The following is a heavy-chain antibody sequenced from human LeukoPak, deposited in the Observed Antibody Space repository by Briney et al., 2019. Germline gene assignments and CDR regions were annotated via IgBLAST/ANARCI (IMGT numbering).Heavy chain of an antibody. CDR1: DGSISSYF. CDR3: ARHKPGTYYYGMDV. Sequence: SETLSLICTVSDGSISSYFWSWIRQPPGKGLEWIGYIYYSGSTNYNPSLKSRVTISVDTSKNQFFLKLSSVTAADTAVYYCARHKPGTYYYGMDVWGQGTTVTVSS. V-gene: IGHV4-59*08. CDR2: IYYSGST. J-gene: IGHJ6*02. D-gene: IGHD3-16*01.